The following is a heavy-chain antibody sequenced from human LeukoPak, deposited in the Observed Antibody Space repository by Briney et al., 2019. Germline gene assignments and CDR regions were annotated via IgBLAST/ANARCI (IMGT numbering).Heavy chain of an antibody. Sequence: PGGSLRLSCAASRFTLSSYGMHWVRQAPGKGLEWVAVISYDGSNKYYADSVKGRFTISRDNSKNTLYLQMNSLRAEDTAVYYCARAMVRGVPLDYWGQGTLVTVSS. CDR2: ISYDGSNK. CDR1: RFTLSSYG. J-gene: IGHJ4*02. CDR3: ARAMVRGVPLDY. V-gene: IGHV3-30*03. D-gene: IGHD3-10*01.